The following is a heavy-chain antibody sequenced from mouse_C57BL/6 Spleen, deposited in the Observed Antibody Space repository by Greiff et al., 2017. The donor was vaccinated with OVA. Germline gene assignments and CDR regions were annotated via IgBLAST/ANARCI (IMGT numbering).Heavy chain of an antibody. CDR3: AREGSSYGAMDY. CDR1: GFTFSDYY. CDR2: INYDGSST. V-gene: IGHV5-16*01. D-gene: IGHD1-1*01. Sequence: EVQVVESEGGLVQPGSSMKLSCTASGFTFSDYYMAWVRQVPEKGLEWVANINYDGSSTYYLDSLKSRFIISRDNAKNILYLQMSSLKSEDTATYYCAREGSSYGAMDYWGQGTSVTVSS. J-gene: IGHJ4*01.